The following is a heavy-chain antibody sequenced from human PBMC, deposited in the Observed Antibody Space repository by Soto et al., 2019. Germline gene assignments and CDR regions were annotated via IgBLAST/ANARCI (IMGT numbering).Heavy chain of an antibody. CDR1: GGSISSYY. CDR3: ARDSQYSYGNALGGWYFDL. V-gene: IGHV4-4*07. CDR2: IYTSGST. D-gene: IGHD5-18*01. Sequence: QVQLQESGPGLVKPSETLSLTCTVSGGSISSYYWSWIRQPAGKGLEWIGRIYTSGSTNYNPSLKSRVTMSVDTSKNQFSLKLSSVTAADTVVYYCARDSQYSYGNALGGWYFDLWGRGTLVTVSS. J-gene: IGHJ2*01.